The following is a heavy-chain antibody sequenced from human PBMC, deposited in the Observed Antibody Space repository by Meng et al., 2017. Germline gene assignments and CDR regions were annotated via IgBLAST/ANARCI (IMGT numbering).Heavy chain of an antibody. D-gene: IGHD4-17*01. J-gene: IGHJ4*02. CDR3: VRDKATTDLDY. CDR1: GYTFTSYG. V-gene: IGHV1-18*01. CDR2: ISAYSGNT. Sequence: ASVKVSCKASGYTFTSYGISWVRQAPGQGLEWMGWISAYSGNTNYAQKLQGRVTMTTDTSTNTAYMELRSLRSDDTAVYYCVRDKATTDLDYWGQGALVTVSS.